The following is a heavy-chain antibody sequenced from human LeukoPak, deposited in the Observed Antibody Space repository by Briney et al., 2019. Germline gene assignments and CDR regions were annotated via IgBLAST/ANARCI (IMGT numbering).Heavy chain of an antibody. CDR3: AFSGDYYDFWSGSSD. Sequence: ASVKVSCTVSGYTLTELSMHWVRQAPGKGLEWMGGFDPEDGETIYAQKFQGRVTMTEDTSTDTAYMELSSLRSEDTAVYYCAFSGDYYDFWSGSSDWGQGTLVTVSS. D-gene: IGHD3-3*01. CDR2: FDPEDGET. CDR1: GYTLTELS. J-gene: IGHJ4*02. V-gene: IGHV1-24*01.